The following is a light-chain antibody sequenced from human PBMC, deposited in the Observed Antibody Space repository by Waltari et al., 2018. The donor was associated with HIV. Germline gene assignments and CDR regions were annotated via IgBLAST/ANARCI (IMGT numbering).Light chain of an antibody. V-gene: IGLV1-47*01. J-gene: IGLJ2*01. CDR3: AAWDDSLSGVS. CDR1: SSNLGSNS. Sequence: QSVLTQPPSASGTPGQRFTISCSGSSSNLGSNSVYWYQQRPGTAPKLLIQRNNQRPSGVPDRFSGSKSGTSASLAIGGLRSEDEADYYCAAWDDSLSGVSFGGGTKLTVL. CDR2: RNN.